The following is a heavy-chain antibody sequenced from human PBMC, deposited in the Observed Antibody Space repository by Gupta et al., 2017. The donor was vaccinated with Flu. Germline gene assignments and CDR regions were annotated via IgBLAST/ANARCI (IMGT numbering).Heavy chain of an antibody. CDR3: ARDFRIRHYMDV. V-gene: IGHV3-53*01. CDR1: FTVSSTY. CDR2: MNSGGST. D-gene: IGHD2-15*01. Sequence: FTVSSTYMSWVRQAPGKGLEWVSSMNSGGSTSYADSVKGRFTISRDYSMDTLYLQMNSLRAEDTAVYYCARDFRIRHYMDVWGKGTTVNVSS. J-gene: IGHJ6*03.